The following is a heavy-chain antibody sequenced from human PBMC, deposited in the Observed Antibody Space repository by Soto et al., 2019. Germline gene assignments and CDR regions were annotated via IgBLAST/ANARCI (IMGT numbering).Heavy chain of an antibody. CDR1: GYTFTSYA. Sequence: QVQLVQSGAEVKKPGASVKVSCKASGYTFTSYAMHWVRQAPGQRLEWMGWINAGNGNTKYSQKFQGRVTITRDTSASTAYRELSSLRSEDTAVYYCARAHCSGGSCYSHYYYMDVGGKGTTVTVSS. D-gene: IGHD2-15*01. CDR3: ARAHCSGGSCYSHYYYMDV. J-gene: IGHJ6*03. V-gene: IGHV1-3*01. CDR2: INAGNGNT.